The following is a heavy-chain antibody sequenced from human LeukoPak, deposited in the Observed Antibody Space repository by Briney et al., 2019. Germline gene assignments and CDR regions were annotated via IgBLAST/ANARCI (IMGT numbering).Heavy chain of an antibody. J-gene: IGHJ4*02. CDR1: GGSISSSSYY. D-gene: IGHD6-19*01. CDR3: ARVGSPFGQRLVIDY. V-gene: IGHV4-39*07. Sequence: SETLSLTCTVSGGSISSSSYYWGWIRQPPGKGLEWIGSIYYSGSTYYNPSLKSRVTISVDTSKNQFSLKLSSVTAADTAVYYCARVGSPFGQRLVIDYWGQGTLVTVSS. CDR2: IYYSGST.